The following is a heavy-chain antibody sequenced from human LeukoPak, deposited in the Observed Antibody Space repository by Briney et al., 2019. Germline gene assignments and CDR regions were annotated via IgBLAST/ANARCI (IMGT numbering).Heavy chain of an antibody. D-gene: IGHD6-13*01. CDR1: GGSISSYY. V-gene: IGHV4-4*07. Sequence: KPSETLSLTCTVSGGSISSYYWSWIRQPAGKGLEWIGRIYTSGSTNYNPSLKSRVTMSVDTSKNQFSLKLSSVTAADTAVYYCARRRYSSSWYLFDYWGQGTLVTVSS. CDR2: IYTSGST. J-gene: IGHJ4*02. CDR3: ARRRYSSSWYLFDY.